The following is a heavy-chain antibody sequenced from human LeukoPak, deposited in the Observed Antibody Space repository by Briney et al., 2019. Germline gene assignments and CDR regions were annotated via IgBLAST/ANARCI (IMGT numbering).Heavy chain of an antibody. J-gene: IGHJ6*03. Sequence: GGSLRLSCAATGFTFSSYAMSWVRQAPGKGLEWVSAISGSGGSTYYADSVKGRFTISRDNSKNTLYLQMNSLRAEDTAVYYCAKRGIVPAAPTTYYMDVWGKGTTVTVSS. CDR1: GFTFSSYA. V-gene: IGHV3-23*01. CDR2: ISGSGGST. CDR3: AKRGIVPAAPTTYYMDV. D-gene: IGHD2-2*01.